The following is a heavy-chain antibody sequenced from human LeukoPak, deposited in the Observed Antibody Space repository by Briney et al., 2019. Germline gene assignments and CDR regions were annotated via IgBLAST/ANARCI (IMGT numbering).Heavy chain of an antibody. CDR3: ARGSLGGYDSGPFDY. CDR2: INPNSGGT. V-gene: IGHV1-2*02. D-gene: IGHD5-12*01. CDR1: GYTFTGYY. J-gene: IGHJ4*02. Sequence: ASVKVSCKASGYTFTGYYMHWVRQAPGQGLEWMGWINPNSGGTNYAQKFQGRVTMTRDTSISTAYMELSRLRSDDTAVYYCARGSLGGYDSGPFDYWGQGTLVTVSS.